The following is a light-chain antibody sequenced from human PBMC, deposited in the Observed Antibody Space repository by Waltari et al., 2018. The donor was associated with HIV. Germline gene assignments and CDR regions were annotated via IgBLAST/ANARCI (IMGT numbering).Light chain of an antibody. CDR2: RDN. CDR3: AAWDDSLSGSYV. Sequence: QSVLTQPPSASGTPGQRVTVSCSGSSFNIGRNFVSWYQQLPGTAPKVLIFRDNQRPSGVPDRFFGSKSGASASLAISGLRSEDEADYYCAAWDDSLSGSYVFGPGTKVTVL. V-gene: IGLV1-47*01. J-gene: IGLJ1*01. CDR1: SFNIGRNF.